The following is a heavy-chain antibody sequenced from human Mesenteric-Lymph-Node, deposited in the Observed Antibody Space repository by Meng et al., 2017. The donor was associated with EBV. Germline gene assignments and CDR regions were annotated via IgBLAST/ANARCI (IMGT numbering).Heavy chain of an antibody. D-gene: IGHD6-13*01. J-gene: IGHJ4*02. CDR1: GFTFTSYT. Sequence: EVQLVESGGXLVKPGGSLRLSCAASGFTFTSYTMNWVRQAPGKGLEWVSSISTFSSNIYYADSVRGRFSISRDNAKNPLYLQMNSLRADDTAVYYCRAYSSSWANFDHWGQGTLVTVSS. CDR3: RAYSSSWANFDH. CDR2: ISTFSSNI. V-gene: IGHV3-21*01.